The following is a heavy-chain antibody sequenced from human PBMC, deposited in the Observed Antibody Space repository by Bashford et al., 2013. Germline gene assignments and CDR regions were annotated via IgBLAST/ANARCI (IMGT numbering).Heavy chain of an antibody. Sequence: SVKVSCKASGVTFSSYAISWVRQAPGQGLEWMGGIIPIFGTANYAQKFQGRVTITADKSTSTVYMELSSLRSEDTAVYYCARGYKVLQRLYHFDYWGQGTLVTVSS. D-gene: IGHD6-25*01. CDR1: GVTFSSYA. V-gene: IGHV1-69*06. CDR2: IIPIFGTA. J-gene: IGHJ4*02. CDR3: ARGYKVLQRLYHFDY.